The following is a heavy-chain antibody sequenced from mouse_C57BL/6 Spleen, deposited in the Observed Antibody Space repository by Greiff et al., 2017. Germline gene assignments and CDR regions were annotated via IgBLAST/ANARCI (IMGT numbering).Heavy chain of an antibody. D-gene: IGHD1-1*01. CDR1: GFSLTSYG. CDR2: IWSGGST. J-gene: IGHJ1*03. Sequence: VKLVESGPGLVQPSQSLSITCTVSGFSLTSYGVHWVRQSPGKGLEWLGVIWSGGSTDYNAAFISRLSISKDNSKSQVFFKMNSLQADDTAIYFCARNEGITTVGEYFDVWGTGTTVTVSS. V-gene: IGHV2-2*01. CDR3: ARNEGITTVGEYFDV.